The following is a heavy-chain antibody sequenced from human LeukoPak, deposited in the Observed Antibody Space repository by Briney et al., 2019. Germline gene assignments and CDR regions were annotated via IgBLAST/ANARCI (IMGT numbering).Heavy chain of an antibody. Sequence: GGSLRLSCAASGFTFNSYAMYWVRQAPGKGLEWVSGIFGSGGSAHYADSVKGRFTISRDNSKNTVYLRMDSLRVEDTAVYYCGKTTTGYSSGRYPGWPVDYWGQGTLVTASS. CDR2: IFGSGGSA. D-gene: IGHD6-19*01. V-gene: IGHV3-23*01. J-gene: IGHJ4*02. CDR3: GKTTTGYSSGRYPGWPVDY. CDR1: GFTFNSYA.